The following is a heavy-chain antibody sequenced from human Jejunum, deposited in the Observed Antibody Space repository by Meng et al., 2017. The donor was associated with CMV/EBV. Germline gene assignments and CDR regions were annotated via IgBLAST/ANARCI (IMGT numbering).Heavy chain of an antibody. CDR3: ARGYCSGGSSKSCMDV. CDR1: SKTAG. D-gene: IGHD2-15*01. V-gene: IGHV6-1*01. J-gene: IGHJ6*02. CDR2: TYYRSKWNN. Sequence: SKTAGWNWIRQSPSRGLEWLGRTYYRSKWNNDYALSVKSRMTINRDTSKNQFSLQLNSVTLEDTAVYYCARGYCSGGSSKSCMDVWGQGTTVTVSS.